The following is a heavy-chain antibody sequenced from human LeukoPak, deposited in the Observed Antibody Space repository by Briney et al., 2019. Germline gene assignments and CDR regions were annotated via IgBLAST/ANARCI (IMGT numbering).Heavy chain of an antibody. D-gene: IGHD6-19*01. J-gene: IGHJ4*02. Sequence: ASVKVSCKASGYTFTSCDINWVRQATGQGREWMGWMNPNSGNTGYGQRFQGRITMTRDISIGTAYMELSNLTSEDTAIYYCTRGSSGRRDNWGQGTLVTVSA. CDR1: GYTFTSCD. CDR2: MNPNSGNT. CDR3: TRGSSGRRDN. V-gene: IGHV1-8*01.